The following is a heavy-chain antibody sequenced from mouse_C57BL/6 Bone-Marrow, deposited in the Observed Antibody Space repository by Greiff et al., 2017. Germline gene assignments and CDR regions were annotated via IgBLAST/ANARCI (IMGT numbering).Heavy chain of an antibody. CDR3: ARQAGQGYAMDY. CDR1: GFTFSDYG. CDR2: ISSGSSTI. Sequence: DVKLVESGGGLVKPGGSLKLSCAASGFTFSDYGMHWVRQAPEKGLEWVAYISSGSSTIYYADTVKGRFTIYRDNAKNTLFLQRTSLRSEDTSMYYSARQAGQGYAMDYWGQGTSVTVSS. J-gene: IGHJ4*01. D-gene: IGHD3-2*02. V-gene: IGHV5-17*01.